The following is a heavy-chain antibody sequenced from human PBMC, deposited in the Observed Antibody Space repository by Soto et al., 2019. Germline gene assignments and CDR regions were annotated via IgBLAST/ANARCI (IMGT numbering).Heavy chain of an antibody. CDR3: ARDGPRTVTDYYYGMDV. CDR1: GYTFTSYG. V-gene: IGHV1-2*04. CDR2: INPNSGGT. J-gene: IGHJ6*02. Sequence: ASVKVSCKASGYTFTSYGISWVRQAPGQGLEWMGWINPNSGGTNYAQKFQGWVTMTRDTSISTAYMELSRLRSDDTAVYYCARDGPRTVTDYYYGMDVWGQGTTVTVSS. D-gene: IGHD4-17*01.